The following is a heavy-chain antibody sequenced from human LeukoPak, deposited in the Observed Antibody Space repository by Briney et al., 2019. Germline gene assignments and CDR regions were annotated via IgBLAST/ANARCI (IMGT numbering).Heavy chain of an antibody. Sequence: GGSLRLSCAASGFTFSSYEMNWFRQAPGKGLEWVSYISSSAGTIYYADSVKGRFTISRDNAKNSLYLQMNSLRAEDSAVYYCARKTVGAKNWFDPWGQGTLVTVS. D-gene: IGHD1-26*01. V-gene: IGHV3-48*03. CDR1: GFTFSSYE. CDR2: ISSSAGTI. CDR3: ARKTVGAKNWFDP. J-gene: IGHJ5*02.